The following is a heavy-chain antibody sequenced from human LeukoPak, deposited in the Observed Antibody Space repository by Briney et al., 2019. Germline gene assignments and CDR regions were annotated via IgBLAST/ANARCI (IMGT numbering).Heavy chain of an antibody. Sequence: SETLSLTCAVYGGSFSGYYWSWIRQPPGKGLEWIGEINHSGSTNDNPSLRSRVTISVETSKNQFSLKLSSVTAADTAVYYCARPRYYGSGSFDYWGQGTLVTVSS. CDR3: ARPRYYGSGSFDY. V-gene: IGHV4-34*01. J-gene: IGHJ4*02. CDR1: GGSFSGYY. D-gene: IGHD3-10*01. CDR2: INHSGST.